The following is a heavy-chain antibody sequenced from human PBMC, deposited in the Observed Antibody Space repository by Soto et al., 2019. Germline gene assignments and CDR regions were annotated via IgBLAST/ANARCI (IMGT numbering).Heavy chain of an antibody. D-gene: IGHD3-10*01. Sequence: ITLKESGPTLVKPTQTLTLTCTFSGFSLNTGGVGVGWVRQPRGKAMEWLALIYWDDDERYRPSLRSRLNITKDTINNQVVLTNTNMDPDDTATYYCVRNWRYYGGDSYYGMDAWGQGTTVTVSS. CDR2: IYWDDDE. J-gene: IGHJ6*02. CDR1: GFSLNTGGVG. CDR3: VRNWRYYGGDSYYGMDA. V-gene: IGHV2-5*02.